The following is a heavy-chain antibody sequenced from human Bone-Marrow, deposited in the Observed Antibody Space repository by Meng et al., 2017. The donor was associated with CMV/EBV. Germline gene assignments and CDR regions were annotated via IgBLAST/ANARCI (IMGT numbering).Heavy chain of an antibody. CDR1: GYTFTGYY. CDR2: INPNSGGT. Sequence: ASVKVSCKASGYTFTGYYMHWVRQAPGQGLEWMGWINPNSGGTNYAQKFQGRVTMTRDTSISTAYMELSRLRSDDTAVYYCASGVLMAGGINWFDPWGHGTLVTVPS. V-gene: IGHV1-2*02. CDR3: ASGVLMAGGINWFDP. D-gene: IGHD2-8*01. J-gene: IGHJ5*02.